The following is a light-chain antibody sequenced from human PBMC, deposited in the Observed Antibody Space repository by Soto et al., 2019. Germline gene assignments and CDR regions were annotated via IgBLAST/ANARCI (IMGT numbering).Light chain of an antibody. V-gene: IGKV3-20*01. CDR3: QLYGGSHKT. CDR2: GAS. Sequence: DIVLTQSPGPLSLSPGEGGTLSCRASQTVISNSLAWYQQKPGQPPRLLIHGASTRAPGIPDRFSGSRSGTDFTLTISSLDPEDFAVYYCQLYGGSHKTFDQETKVEIK. J-gene: IGKJ1*01. CDR1: QTVISNS.